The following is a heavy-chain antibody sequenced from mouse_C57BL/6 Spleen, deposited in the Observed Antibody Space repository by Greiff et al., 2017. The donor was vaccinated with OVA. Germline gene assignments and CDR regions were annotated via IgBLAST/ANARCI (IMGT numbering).Heavy chain of an antibody. V-gene: IGHV5-9-1*02. D-gene: IGHD1-1*01. CDR3: TRAVITSNAMDY. Sequence: EVNVVESGEGLVKPGGSLKLSCAASGFTFSSYAMSWVRQTPEKRLEWVAYISSGGDYIYYADTVKGRFTISRDNARNTLYLQMSSLKSEDTAMYYCTRAVITSNAMDYWGQGTSVTVSS. J-gene: IGHJ4*01. CDR1: GFTFSSYA. CDR2: ISSGGDYI.